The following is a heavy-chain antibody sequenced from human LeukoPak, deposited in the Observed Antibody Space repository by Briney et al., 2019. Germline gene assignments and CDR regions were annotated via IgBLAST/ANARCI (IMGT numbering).Heavy chain of an antibody. CDR2: ISYDGSNK. CDR1: GFTFSSYA. D-gene: IGHD3-10*01. J-gene: IGHJ4*02. CDR3: ALLWFGELPSDY. V-gene: IGHV3-30-3*01. Sequence: GGSLRLSCAASGFTFSSYAMHWVRQAPGKGLEWVAVISYDGSNKYYADSVKGRFTISRDNSKNTLYLQMNSLRAEGTAVYYCALLWFGELPSDYWGQGTLVTVSS.